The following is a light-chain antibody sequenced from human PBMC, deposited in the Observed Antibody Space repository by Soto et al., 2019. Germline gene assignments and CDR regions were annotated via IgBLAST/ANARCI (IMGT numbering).Light chain of an antibody. CDR1: QSINNY. V-gene: IGKV3-11*01. Sequence: EIVLTQSPVTLSLSPGERATLSCRASQSINNYLAWYQQKPGQAPRLLIYDASNRATGIPARFSGSGSGTDFTLTISSLEPEDFAVYYCRQRSNWPYTFGQGTKLEIK. CDR2: DAS. CDR3: RQRSNWPYT. J-gene: IGKJ2*01.